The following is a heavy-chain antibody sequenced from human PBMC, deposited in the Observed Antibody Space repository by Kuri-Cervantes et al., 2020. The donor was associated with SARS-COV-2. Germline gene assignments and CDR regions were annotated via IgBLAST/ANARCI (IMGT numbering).Heavy chain of an antibody. Sequence: ASVKVSCKASGYTFTGYYMHWVRQAPGQGLEWMGWINPNSGGTNYAQKFRGRVTITRDTSISTAYMEVSRLRVDVTAVYYCARALNDFWSGYYSSWDFDIWGRGTLVTVSS. CDR2: INPNSGGT. CDR3: ARALNDFWSGYYSSWDFDI. CDR1: GYTFTGYY. D-gene: IGHD3-3*01. J-gene: IGHJ2*01. V-gene: IGHV1-2*02.